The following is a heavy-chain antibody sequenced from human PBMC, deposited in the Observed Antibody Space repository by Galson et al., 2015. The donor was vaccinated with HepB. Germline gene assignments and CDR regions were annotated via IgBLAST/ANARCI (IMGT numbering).Heavy chain of an antibody. CDR3: TRGLNFAYFDL. J-gene: IGHJ2*01. D-gene: IGHD1-20*01. V-gene: IGHV4-34*01. CDR1: GESFSGYY. Sequence: ETLSLTCAVYGESFSGYYWTWIRQPPGKGLEWIGEIHHGGSANYNPSLKSRVTISIDTSKNQFSLKLNSVTAADTAVYYCTRGLNFAYFDLWGRGTLVTVSS. CDR2: IHHGGSA.